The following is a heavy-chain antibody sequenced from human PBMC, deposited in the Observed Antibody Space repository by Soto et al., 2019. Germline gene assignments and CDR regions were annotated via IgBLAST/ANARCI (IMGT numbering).Heavy chain of an antibody. CDR3: ARHYDILTGYYDNWFDP. Sequence: SETLSLTCTVSGGSISSSSYYWGWIRQPPGKGLEWIGRIYYSGSTYYNPSLKSRVTISVDTSKNQFSLKLSSVTAADTAVYYCARHYDILTGYYDNWFDPWGQGTLVTVSS. CDR2: IYYSGST. D-gene: IGHD3-9*01. CDR1: GGSISSSSYY. V-gene: IGHV4-39*01. J-gene: IGHJ5*02.